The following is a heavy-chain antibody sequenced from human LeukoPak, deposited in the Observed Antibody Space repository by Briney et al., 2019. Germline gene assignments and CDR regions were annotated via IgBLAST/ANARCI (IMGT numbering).Heavy chain of an antibody. Sequence: PSETLSLTCTVSGGSISSYYWSWIRQPPGKGLEWIGYIYYSGSTNYKPSLKSRVTISVETSKNQFSLKLRSVTAADTAVYYCARGIVATLSFDYWGQGTLVTVSS. CDR2: IYYSGST. V-gene: IGHV4-59*01. D-gene: IGHD5-12*01. J-gene: IGHJ4*02. CDR3: ARGIVATLSFDY. CDR1: GGSISSYY.